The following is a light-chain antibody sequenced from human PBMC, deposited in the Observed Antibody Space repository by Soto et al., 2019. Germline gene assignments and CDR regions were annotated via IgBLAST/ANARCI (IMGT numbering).Light chain of an antibody. J-gene: IGKJ2*01. Sequence: DIQMTQSPSTLSASVGDRVTITCRASQSISSWLAWYQQKPGKAPKLLIYDASCLESGVPSRFSGSGSGTEFTLTISSLQPDDFATYYCQHQRTFGQGTKLEIK. CDR1: QSISSW. V-gene: IGKV1-5*01. CDR3: QHQRT. CDR2: DAS.